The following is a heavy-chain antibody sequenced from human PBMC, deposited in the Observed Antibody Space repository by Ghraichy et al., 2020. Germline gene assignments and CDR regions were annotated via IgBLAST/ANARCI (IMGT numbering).Heavy chain of an antibody. J-gene: IGHJ5*02. CDR2: IWYDGSNK. V-gene: IGHV3-33*01. CDR1: GFTFSSYG. D-gene: IGHD3-3*01. CDR3: ASSTLRSHSGWFDP. Sequence: GESLNISCAASGFTFSSYGMHWVRQAPGKGLEWVAVIWYDGSNKYYADSVKGRFTISRDNSKNTLYLQMNSLRAEDTAVYYCASSTLRSHSGWFDPWGQGTLVTVSS.